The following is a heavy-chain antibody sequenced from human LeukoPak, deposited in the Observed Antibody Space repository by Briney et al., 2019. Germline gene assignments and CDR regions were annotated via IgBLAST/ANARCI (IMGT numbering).Heavy chain of an antibody. V-gene: IGHV4-34*01. D-gene: IGHD1-1*01. J-gene: IGHJ3*02. Sequence: SETLSLTCAVYGGSLNDYLWSWIRQPPGQGLEWIGEVGHSGTTNYNPSLKSRVTISVDTSKNQFSLKLSSVTAADTAVYYCARRTTSGVDAFDIWGQGTMVTVSS. CDR3: ARRTTSGVDAFDI. CDR2: VGHSGTT. CDR1: GGSLNDYL.